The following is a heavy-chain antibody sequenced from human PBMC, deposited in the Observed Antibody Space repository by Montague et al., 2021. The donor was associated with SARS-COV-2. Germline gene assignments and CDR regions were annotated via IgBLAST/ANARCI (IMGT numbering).Heavy chain of an antibody. Sequence: SETLSLTCTVSGDSITYFYWSWIRQPAGKGLEWIGRVSSSGSTNYNPSLRSRVSMSVDTSKSQFSLKLSSVTAADTAVYYCARDVVTHLGTFDYGGQGTLVTVSS. CDR2: VSSSGST. CDR1: GDSITYFY. J-gene: IGHJ4*02. CDR3: ARDVVTHLGTFDY. D-gene: IGHD4-23*01. V-gene: IGHV4-4*07.